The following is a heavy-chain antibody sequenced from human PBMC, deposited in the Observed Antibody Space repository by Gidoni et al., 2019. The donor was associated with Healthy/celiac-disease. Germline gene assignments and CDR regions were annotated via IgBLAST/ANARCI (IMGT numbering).Heavy chain of an antibody. CDR2: IYYSGST. J-gene: IGHJ4*02. V-gene: IGHV4-39*01. D-gene: IGHD3-9*01. CDR3: ASPITATIFYLVH. CDR1: GGSIRSSSYS. Sequence: QLQLQESGSGLVTPSETLSLTCPVSGGSIRSSSYSWGWIRQPPGKGLEWIGSIYYSGSTYYNPSLKSRVTISVDTSKNQFSLKLSSVTAADTAVYYCASPITATIFYLVHWGQGTLVTVSS.